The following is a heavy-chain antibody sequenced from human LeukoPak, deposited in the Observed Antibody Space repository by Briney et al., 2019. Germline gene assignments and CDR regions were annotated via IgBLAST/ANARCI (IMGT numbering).Heavy chain of an antibody. D-gene: IGHD3-22*01. CDR1: GFIFGSYG. J-gene: IGHJ4*02. CDR3: AKDSSGSYSHFDY. Sequence: GGSLRLSCAASGFIFGSYGMHWVRQAPGKGLEWVAFVWYDGTNKYYADSVKGRFTISRDNSKNTLYLQINSLRPEDTAVYYCAKDSSGSYSHFDYWGQGTLVTVSS. CDR2: VWYDGTNK. V-gene: IGHV3-30*02.